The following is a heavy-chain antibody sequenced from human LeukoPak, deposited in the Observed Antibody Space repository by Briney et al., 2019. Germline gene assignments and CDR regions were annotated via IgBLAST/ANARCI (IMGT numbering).Heavy chain of an antibody. D-gene: IGHD3-22*01. CDR1: GFIFGSYG. J-gene: IGHJ4*02. CDR3: AKDSSGSYSHFDY. Sequence: GGSLRLSCAASGFIFGSYGMHWVRQAPGKGLEWVAFVWYDGTNKYYADSVKGRFTISRDNSKNTLYLQINSLRPEDTAVYYCAKDSSGSYSHFDYWGQGTLVTVSS. CDR2: VWYDGTNK. V-gene: IGHV3-30*02.